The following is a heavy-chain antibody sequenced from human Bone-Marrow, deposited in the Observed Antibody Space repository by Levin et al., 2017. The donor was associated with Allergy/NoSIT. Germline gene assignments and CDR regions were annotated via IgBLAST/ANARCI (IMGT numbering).Heavy chain of an antibody. CDR1: GFTFSSYW. CDR2: IKQDGSEK. D-gene: IGHD3-10*01. Sequence: ETLSLTCAASGFTFSSYWMSWVRQAPGKGLEWVANIKQDGSEKYYVDSVKGRFTISRDNAKNSLYLQMNSLRAEDTAVYYCARDSPSYYGSGRDNVDYWGQGTLVTVSS. V-gene: IGHV3-7*01. CDR3: ARDSPSYYGSGRDNVDY. J-gene: IGHJ4*02.